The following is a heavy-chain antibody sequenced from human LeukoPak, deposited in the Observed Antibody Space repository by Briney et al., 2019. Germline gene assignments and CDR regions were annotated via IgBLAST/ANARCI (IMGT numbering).Heavy chain of an antibody. D-gene: IGHD3-10*01. V-gene: IGHV3-13*04. CDR1: GFTFSSYD. J-gene: IGHJ4*02. Sequence: GGSLRLSCAASGFTFSSYDMHWVRQPTGKGLEWVSAINTAGDTYYPGSVKGRFTISRENAKNSLYLQMNSLRAGDTAVYYCAKDGGYGSGNYYPDYWGQGTLVTVSS. CDR2: INTAGDT. CDR3: AKDGGYGSGNYYPDY.